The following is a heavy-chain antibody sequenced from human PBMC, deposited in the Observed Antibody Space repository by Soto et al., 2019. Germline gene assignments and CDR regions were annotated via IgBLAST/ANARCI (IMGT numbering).Heavy chain of an antibody. D-gene: IGHD2-21*01. Sequence: QVQLQESGPGLVKPSETLLLTCTVSGGSLSDDYWNWIRQPPEKGLQWIGYVYYSGSTNYNPSLKSRVTISVDTSKKQFSLKLSSVSAADTAVYYCARGNDWKSSTFDIWGLGTMVSVSS. J-gene: IGHJ3*02. CDR1: GGSLSDDY. CDR3: ARGNDWKSSTFDI. V-gene: IGHV4-59*01. CDR2: VYYSGST.